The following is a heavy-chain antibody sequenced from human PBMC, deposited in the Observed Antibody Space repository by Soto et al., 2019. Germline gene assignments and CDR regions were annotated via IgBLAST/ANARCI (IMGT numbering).Heavy chain of an antibody. V-gene: IGHV1-3*01. D-gene: IGHD3-9*01. CDR3: ARGIIPGLLRYFDWLQNWFDP. CDR1: GYTFTSYA. J-gene: IGHJ5*02. CDR2: INAGNGNT. Sequence: ASVKVSCKASGYTFTSYAMHWVRQAPGQRLEWMGWINAGNGNTKYSQKFQGRVTITRDTSASTAYMELSSLRSEDTAVYYCARGIIPGLLRYFDWLQNWFDPWGQGTLVTVSS.